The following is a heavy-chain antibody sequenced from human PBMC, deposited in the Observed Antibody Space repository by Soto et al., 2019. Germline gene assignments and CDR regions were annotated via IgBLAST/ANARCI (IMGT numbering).Heavy chain of an antibody. CDR2: INHSGST. Sequence: SETLSLTCAVYGGSFSGHFWTWIRPPPGKGLEWIGEINHSGSTNSNPSLKSRVTISVDTSKNQFSLKLNSVTAADTAVYYCARGISMIVEVQRDAPDKHYFGLLGPGNPGHRLL. CDR1: GGSFSGHF. J-gene: IGHJ4*02. CDR3: ARGISMIVEVQRDAPDKHYFGL. D-gene: IGHD3-22*01. V-gene: IGHV4-34*01.